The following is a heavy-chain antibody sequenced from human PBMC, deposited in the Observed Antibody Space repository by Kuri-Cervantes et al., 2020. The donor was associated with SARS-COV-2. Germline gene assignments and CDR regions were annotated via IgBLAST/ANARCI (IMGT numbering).Heavy chain of an antibody. CDR2: IYHSGST. J-gene: IGHJ4*02. V-gene: IGHV4-39*01. CDR1: GGSISSSSYY. D-gene: IGHD1-26*01. Sequence: GSLRLSCTVSGGSISSSSYYWGWIRQPPGKGLEWIGSIYHSGSTYYNPSLKSRVTISVDPSKNQFSLRLSSVTAADTALYYCVRSLGWGYYFFDYWGQGTLVTVSS. CDR3: VRSLGWGYYFFDY.